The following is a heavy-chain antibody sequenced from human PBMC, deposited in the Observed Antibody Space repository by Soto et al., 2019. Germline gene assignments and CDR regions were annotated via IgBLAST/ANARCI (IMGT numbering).Heavy chain of an antibody. D-gene: IGHD6-13*01. V-gene: IGHV4-4*02. CDR2: IYHSGST. CDR3: ARIKDIAAAGTRENAFDI. J-gene: IGHJ3*02. CDR1: GGSISSSNW. Sequence: QVQLQESGPGLVKPSGTLSLTCAVSGGSISSSNWWSWVRQPPGKGLEWIGEIYHSGSTNYNPSLKSRVTISVDKSKNQFSLKLSSVTAADTAMYYCARIKDIAAAGTRENAFDIWGQGTMVTVSS.